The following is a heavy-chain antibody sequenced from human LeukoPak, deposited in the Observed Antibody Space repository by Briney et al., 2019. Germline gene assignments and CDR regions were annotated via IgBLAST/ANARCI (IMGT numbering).Heavy chain of an antibody. D-gene: IGHD6-19*01. CDR2: IYYSGST. CDR1: GGSINSYF. CDR3: ARKSSSGWYFDY. J-gene: IGHJ4*02. V-gene: IGHV4-59*01. Sequence: SETLSLTCTVSGGSINSYFWSWIRQPPGEGLEWIGYIYYSGSTNYNPSLKSRVTISVDTSKNQFSLKLSSVTAADTAVCYCARKSSSGWYFDYWGQGTLVTVSS.